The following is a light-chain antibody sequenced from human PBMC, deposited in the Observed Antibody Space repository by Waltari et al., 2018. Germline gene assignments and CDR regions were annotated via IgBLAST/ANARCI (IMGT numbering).Light chain of an antibody. CDR1: SSDVGGHNY. V-gene: IGLV2-14*01. CDR2: EVT. CDR3: SSFSTSSTLLL. Sequence: QSALSQPASVSGSPGPSISISCTGTSSDVGGHNYVSWYQQHPGKAPKLLIYEVTNRPSGVSNRFSGSKSGNAASLTISELQAEDEGDYYCSSFSTSSTLLLFGGGTKLTVL. J-gene: IGLJ2*01.